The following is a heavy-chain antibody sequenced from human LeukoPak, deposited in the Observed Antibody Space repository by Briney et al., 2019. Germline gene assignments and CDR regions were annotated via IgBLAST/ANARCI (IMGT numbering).Heavy chain of an antibody. J-gene: IGHJ4*02. D-gene: IGHD3-10*01. V-gene: IGHV3-23*01. CDR3: AKDRRFGEFYFDY. Sequence: QPGGSLRLSCAASGFTFSSYAMGWVRQAPGKGLEWVSAISGSGGSTYYADSVKGRFTISRDNSKNTLYLQMNSLRAEDTAVYYCAKDRRFGEFYFDYWGQGTLVTVSS. CDR2: ISGSGGST. CDR1: GFTFSSYA.